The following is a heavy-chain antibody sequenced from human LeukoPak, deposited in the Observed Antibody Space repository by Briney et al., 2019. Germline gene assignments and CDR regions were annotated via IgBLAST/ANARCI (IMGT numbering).Heavy chain of an antibody. V-gene: IGHV3-23*01. J-gene: IGHJ3*02. Sequence: PGGSLRLSCAASGFTFSSYAMSWVRQAPGKGLEWVSAIVRSGGSTYYADSVKGRFTISRDNSKNTLYLQMNSLRAEDTAVYYCAKGIDYYGSGSFDAFHMWGQGTMVTVSS. D-gene: IGHD3-10*01. CDR3: AKGIDYYGSGSFDAFHM. CDR1: GFTFSSYA. CDR2: IVRSGGST.